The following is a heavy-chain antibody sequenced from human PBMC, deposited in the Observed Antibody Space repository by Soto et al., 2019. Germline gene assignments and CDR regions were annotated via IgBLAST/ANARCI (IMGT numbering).Heavy chain of an antibody. CDR2: ISPYNGNT. CDR1: GYTFTNYG. CDR3: ARGGLGYCSGGSCPQNWFDP. J-gene: IGHJ5*02. V-gene: IGHV1-18*01. D-gene: IGHD2-15*01. Sequence: QVQLVQSGAEVKKPGASVKVSCKASGYTFTNYGITWVRQAPGQGLEWMGWISPYNGNTNYAQKLQGRVTMTTDTSKPTAYMELRSLRSGDRGVYLCARGGLGYCSGGSCPQNWFDPWGQGTLVTVSS.